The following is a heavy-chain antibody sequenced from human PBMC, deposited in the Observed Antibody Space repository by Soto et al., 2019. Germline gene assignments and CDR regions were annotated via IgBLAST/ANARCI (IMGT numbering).Heavy chain of an antibody. J-gene: IGHJ4*02. D-gene: IGHD2-15*01. Sequence: EVQLLESGGGLIQPGGSLRLSCAASGFTFSTYAMPWVRQAPGKGPEWVSSICGDDGKTYYADSVKDRFTISRDNSRNTLYLQMNSLRVEDTAVYFCAKPAGGSCYSTIDSWGQETLVTVSS. CDR3: AKPAGGSCYSTIDS. CDR2: ICGDDGKT. CDR1: GFTFSTYA. V-gene: IGHV3-23*01.